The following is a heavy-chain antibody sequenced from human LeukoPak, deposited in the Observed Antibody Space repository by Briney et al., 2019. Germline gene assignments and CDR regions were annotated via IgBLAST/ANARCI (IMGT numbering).Heavy chain of an antibody. J-gene: IGHJ4*02. CDR2: ISGSGGST. Sequence: QPGGSLRLSCAASGFTFSSYAMSWVRQAPEKGLEWVSAISGSGGSTYYADSVKGRFTISRDNSKNTLYLQMNSLRAEDTAVYYCAKDLWGGYDFDYWGQGTLVTVSS. CDR3: AKDLWGGYDFDY. D-gene: IGHD3-16*01. CDR1: GFTFSSYA. V-gene: IGHV3-23*01.